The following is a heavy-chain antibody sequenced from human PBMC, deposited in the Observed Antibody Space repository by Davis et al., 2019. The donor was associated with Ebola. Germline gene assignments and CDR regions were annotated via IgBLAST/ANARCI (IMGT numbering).Heavy chain of an antibody. CDR3: ARPEGVSFYYYYGMDV. J-gene: IGHJ6*02. Sequence: GGSLRLSCAASGFTFSSYAMHWVRQAPGKGLEWVAVISYDGSNKYYADSVKGRFTISRDNSKNTLYLQMNSLRAEDTAVYYCARPEGVSFYYYYGMDVWGQGTTVTVSS. CDR1: GFTFSSYA. CDR2: ISYDGSNK. V-gene: IGHV3-30-3*01. D-gene: IGHD3-16*02.